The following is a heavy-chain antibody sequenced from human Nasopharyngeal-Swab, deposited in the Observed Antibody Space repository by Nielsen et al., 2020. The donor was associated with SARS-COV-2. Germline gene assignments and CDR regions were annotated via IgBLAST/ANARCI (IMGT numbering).Heavy chain of an antibody. J-gene: IGHJ6*02. CDR2: ISSSSSYT. D-gene: IGHD2-2*01. CDR3: ARDSMPHCSSTSCRKYGMDV. V-gene: IGHV3-11*05. CDR1: GFTFSDYY. Sequence: GGALTLSCAASGFTFSDYYMSWIRQARGKGLEWVSYISSSSSYTNYADSVKGRFTISRDNAKNSLYLQMNSLRAEDTAVYYCARDSMPHCSSTSCRKYGMDVWGQGTTVTVSS.